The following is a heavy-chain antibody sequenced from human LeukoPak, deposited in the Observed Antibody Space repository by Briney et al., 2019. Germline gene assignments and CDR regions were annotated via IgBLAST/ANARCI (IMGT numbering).Heavy chain of an antibody. CDR1: GGSINSYY. CDR2: VSSSGST. D-gene: IGHD3-16*01. J-gene: IGHJ4*02. V-gene: IGHV4-59*01. CDR3: ARDWGTSAQTTSFDY. Sequence: SETLSLTCTVSGGSINSYYWNWLRQPPGKTLEWIGYVSSSGSTNYSPFFKSRLTISLDTSKNQFSLNLRSVTAADTAVYYCARDWGTSAQTTSFDYWGQGSLVTVSS.